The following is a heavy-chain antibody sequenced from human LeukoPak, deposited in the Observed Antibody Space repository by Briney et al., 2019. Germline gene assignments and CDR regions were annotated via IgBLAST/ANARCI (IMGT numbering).Heavy chain of an antibody. J-gene: IGHJ5*02. Sequence: GGSLRLSCTASGFTFRDYAMSWVRQAPGKGLEWVGFIRSKAYGGATEYAASVKGRFTISREDSKSIAYLQMNSLKTEDTAVYYCTRAGTSNVWGSYRYGWFDPWGQGTLVTVSS. CDR3: TRAGTSNVWGSYRYGWFDP. CDR1: GFTFRDYA. CDR2: IRSKAYGGAT. V-gene: IGHV3-49*04. D-gene: IGHD3-16*02.